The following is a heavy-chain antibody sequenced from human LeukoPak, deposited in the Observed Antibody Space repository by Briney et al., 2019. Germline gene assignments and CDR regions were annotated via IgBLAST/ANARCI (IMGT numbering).Heavy chain of an antibody. Sequence: ASVKVSCKASGYTFTDYYMHWVRQAPGQGLEWMGWINPNSGGTNYAQKFQGRVTMTRDKSISTAYMELYSLRSDDTAVYYCARDPPGVRYGRPIFDFWAREPWSPSPQ. CDR3: ARDPPGVRYGRPIFDF. CDR1: GYTFTDYY. V-gene: IGHV1-2*02. CDR2: INPNSGGT. J-gene: IGHJ4*02. D-gene: IGHD2-8*01.